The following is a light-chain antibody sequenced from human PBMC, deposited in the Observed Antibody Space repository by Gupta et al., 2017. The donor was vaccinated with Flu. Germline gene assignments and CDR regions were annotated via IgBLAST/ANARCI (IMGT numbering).Light chain of an antibody. V-gene: IGLV2-11*01. CDR3: CSYAGSYTYVV. Sequence: SSDVGGYNYASWYQQHPGKAPKLMIYDVSKRPSGVPDRFSGSKSGNTASLTISGLQAEDEADYYCCSYAGSYTYVVFGGGTKLTVL. CDR1: SSDVGGYNY. CDR2: DVS. J-gene: IGLJ2*01.